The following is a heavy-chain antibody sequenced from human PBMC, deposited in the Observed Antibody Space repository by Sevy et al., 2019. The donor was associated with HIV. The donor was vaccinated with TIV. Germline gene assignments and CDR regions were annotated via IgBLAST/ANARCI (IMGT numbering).Heavy chain of an antibody. V-gene: IGHV3-30*09. Sequence: GGSLRLSCAASGFTFSSYAMHWVRQAPGKGLEWVAVISYDGSNKYYADSVKGRFAISRDNSKNTLYLQMNRLRAEDTAVCYCARAEAVAGTYYYYYGMDVWGQGTTVTVSS. CDR1: GFTFSSYA. D-gene: IGHD6-19*01. J-gene: IGHJ6*02. CDR2: ISYDGSNK. CDR3: ARAEAVAGTYYYYYGMDV.